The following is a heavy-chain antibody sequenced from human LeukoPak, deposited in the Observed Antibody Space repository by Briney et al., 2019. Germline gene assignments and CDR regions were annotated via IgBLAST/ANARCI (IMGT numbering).Heavy chain of an antibody. V-gene: IGHV4-34*01. Sequence: PSETLSLTCAVYGGSFSGYYWSWIRQPPGKGLEWIGEINHSGSTNYNPSLKSRVTISVDTSKNQFSLKLSSVTAADTAVYYCAKAGGNYYDSSGPPTEVWGQGTLVTVSS. D-gene: IGHD3-22*01. CDR2: INHSGST. CDR1: GGSFSGYY. CDR3: AKAGGNYYDSSGPPTEV. J-gene: IGHJ4*02.